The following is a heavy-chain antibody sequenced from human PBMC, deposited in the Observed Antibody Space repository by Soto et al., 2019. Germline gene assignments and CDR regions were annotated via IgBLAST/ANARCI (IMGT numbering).Heavy chain of an antibody. CDR2: ISYDGSNK. CDR1: GFTFSSYG. CDR3: ARVPSEQWLSSPLGWFDP. Sequence: QVQLVESGGGVVQPGRSLRLSCAASGFTFSSYGMHWVRQAPGKGLEWVAVISYDGSNKYHADSVKGRFSISRDNSKNTVFLQMNSLRAEDTAVYYCARVPSEQWLSSPLGWFDPWGQGTLVTVSS. V-gene: IGHV3-30*03. D-gene: IGHD6-19*01. J-gene: IGHJ5*02.